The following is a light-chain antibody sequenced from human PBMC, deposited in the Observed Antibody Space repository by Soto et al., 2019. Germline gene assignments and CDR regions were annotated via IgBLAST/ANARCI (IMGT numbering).Light chain of an antibody. CDR3: QKYIRAPFT. CDR2: AAS. CDR1: QGISNY. Sequence: DIQMTQSPSSLSASVGDRVTITCRASQGISNYLAWYQQKPGKVPKLLIYAASTLQSGVPSRFSGSGSGTGFTLTISSLQPEDVASYYCQKYIRAPFTFGPGTKVDIK. J-gene: IGKJ3*01. V-gene: IGKV1-27*01.